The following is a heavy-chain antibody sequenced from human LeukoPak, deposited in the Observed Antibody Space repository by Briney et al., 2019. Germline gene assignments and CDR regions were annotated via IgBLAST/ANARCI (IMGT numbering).Heavy chain of an antibody. CDR3: ARADMATITIDY. J-gene: IGHJ4*02. CDR2: ISSSGSNI. D-gene: IGHD5-24*01. V-gene: IGHV3-48*03. CDR1: GFTFRTFE. Sequence: GGSLRLSCAASGFTFRTFEMNWVRQAPGKGLEWVSYISSSGSNIYYADSVKGRFTISRDNAKNLLYLQMNSLRVEDTAVYYCARADMATITIDYWGQGTLVTVSS.